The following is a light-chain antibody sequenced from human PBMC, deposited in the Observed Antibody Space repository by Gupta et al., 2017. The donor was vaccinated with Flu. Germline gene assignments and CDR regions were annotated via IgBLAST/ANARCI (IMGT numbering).Light chain of an antibody. Sequence: EIVLTQSPATLSLSPGERATLSCRASQSVSSSLAWYQQKPGQAPRLIIYDASNSAHGIPGRFSGGGSEXNFTLTXISREYEDFAVCYMQHRSTLRLFGXGTKVEIK. CDR2: DAS. CDR3: QHRSTLRL. CDR1: QSVSSS. J-gene: IGKJ4*01. V-gene: IGKV3-11*01.